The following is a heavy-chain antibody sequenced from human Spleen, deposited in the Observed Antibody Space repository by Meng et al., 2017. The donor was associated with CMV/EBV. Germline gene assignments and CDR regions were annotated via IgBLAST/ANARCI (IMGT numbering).Heavy chain of an antibody. CDR3: ARSPRTISNNWFDP. D-gene: IGHD3-3*01. J-gene: IGHJ5*02. V-gene: IGHV1-2*02. CDR2: IIPFADLT. Sequence: ASVKVSCKASGGSFSSYSINWVRQAPGQGLEWVGRIIPFADLTNYGQKFQGRVTMTRDTSISTAYMELSRLRSDDTAVYYCARSPRTISNNWFDPWGQGTLVTVSS. CDR1: GGSFSSYS.